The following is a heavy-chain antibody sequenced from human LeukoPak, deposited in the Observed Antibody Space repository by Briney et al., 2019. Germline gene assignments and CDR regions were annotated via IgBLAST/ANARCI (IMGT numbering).Heavy chain of an antibody. CDR3: ARQKYSSSWYVWFDP. D-gene: IGHD6-13*01. J-gene: IGHJ5*02. V-gene: IGHV5-51*01. CDR2: IYPGDSDT. Sequence: GEALKISCKGSGYSFTSYWIGWVRQMPGKGLEWMGIIYPGDSDTRYSPSFQGQVTISADKSISTAYLQWSSLKASDTAMYYCARQKYSSSWYVWFDPWGQGTLVTVSS. CDR1: GYSFTSYW.